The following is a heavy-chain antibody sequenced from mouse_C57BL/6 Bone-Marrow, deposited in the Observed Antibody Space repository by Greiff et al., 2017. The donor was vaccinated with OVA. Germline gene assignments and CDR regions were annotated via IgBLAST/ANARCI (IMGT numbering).Heavy chain of an antibody. V-gene: IGHV2-5*01. CDR3: AKNSLYYEYEYWYFDV. J-gene: IGHJ1*03. Sequence: VQLQQSGPGLVQPSQSLSITCTVSGFSLTSYGVHWVRQSPGKGLEWLGVIWRGGSTDYNAAFMSRLSITKDNSKSQVFFKMNSLQADDTAIYYCAKNSLYYEYEYWYFDVWGTGTTVTVSS. D-gene: IGHD2-4*01. CDR2: IWRGGST. CDR1: GFSLTSYG.